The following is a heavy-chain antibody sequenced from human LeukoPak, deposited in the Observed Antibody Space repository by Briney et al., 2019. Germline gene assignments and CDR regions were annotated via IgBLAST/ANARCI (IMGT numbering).Heavy chain of an antibody. CDR1: GGSISSGGYS. D-gene: IGHD6-19*01. CDR2: IYHSGST. V-gene: IGHV4-30-2*01. J-gene: IGHJ4*02. Sequence: SETLSLTCAVSGGSISSGGYSWSWIRQPPGKGLEWIGYIYHSGSTNYNPSLKSRVTISVDRSKNQFSLKLSSVTAADTAVYYCAGGYSSGWYAYPLFDYWGQGTLVTVSS. CDR3: AGGYSSGWYAYPLFDY.